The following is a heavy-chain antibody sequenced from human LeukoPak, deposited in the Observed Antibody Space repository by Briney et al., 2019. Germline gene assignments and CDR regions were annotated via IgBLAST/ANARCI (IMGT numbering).Heavy chain of an antibody. V-gene: IGHV3-7*01. CDR3: ARDKEYSYGYNYFDY. CDR1: GFTFSSYW. CDR2: IKQDGSEK. J-gene: IGHJ4*02. D-gene: IGHD5-18*01. Sequence: PGGSLRLSCAASGFTFSSYWMSWVRQAPGKGLEWVANIKQDGSEKYYVDSVKGRFTISRDNAKNSLYLQMNSLRAEDTAVYYCARDKEYSYGYNYFDYWGQGTLVTVSS.